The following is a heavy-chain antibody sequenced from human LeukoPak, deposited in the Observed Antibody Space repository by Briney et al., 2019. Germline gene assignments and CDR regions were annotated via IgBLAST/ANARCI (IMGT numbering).Heavy chain of an antibody. CDR3: ARDQGGEGIVVVPAAPWVFPSYFDY. Sequence: ASVKVSCKASGYTFTSYYMHWVRQAPGQGLEWMGIINPSGGSTSYAQKFQGRVTMTRDTSTSTVYMELSSLRSEDTAVYYCARDQGGEGIVVVPAAPWVFPSYFDYWGQGTLVTVSS. D-gene: IGHD2-2*01. CDR1: GYTFTSYY. V-gene: IGHV1-46*01. CDR2: INPSGGST. J-gene: IGHJ4*02.